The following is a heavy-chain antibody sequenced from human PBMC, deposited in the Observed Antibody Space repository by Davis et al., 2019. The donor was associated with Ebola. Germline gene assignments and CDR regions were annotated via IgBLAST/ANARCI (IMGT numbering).Heavy chain of an antibody. V-gene: IGHV5-51*01. CDR3: ARQRGFFTTSSVGFDF. Sequence: GESLKISCKVSGYSFTYYWIAWVRQMPGKGLEWMGIIYPNDSDTRYSPSFQGQVTISADKSTSTTYLQWSGLKASDTAIYYCARQRGFFTTSSVGFDFWGQGTRVTVSS. D-gene: IGHD1-14*01. CDR2: IYPNDSDT. CDR1: GYSFTYYW. J-gene: IGHJ4*02.